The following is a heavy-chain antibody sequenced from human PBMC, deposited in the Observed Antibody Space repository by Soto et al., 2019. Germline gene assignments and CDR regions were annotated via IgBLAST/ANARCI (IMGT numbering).Heavy chain of an antibody. V-gene: IGHV3-33*01. J-gene: IGHJ3*02. CDR1: GFTFSSYG. CDR3: ARGADRSSGWEVDDAFDI. CDR2: IWYDGSNK. Sequence: QVQLVESGGGVVQPGRSLRLSCAASGFTFSSYGMHWVRQAPGKGLEWLAVIWYDGSNKYYADSVKGRFTISRDNSKNTLYLQMNSLRAEDTAVYYCARGADRSSGWEVDDAFDIWGQGTMVTVSS. D-gene: IGHD6-19*01.